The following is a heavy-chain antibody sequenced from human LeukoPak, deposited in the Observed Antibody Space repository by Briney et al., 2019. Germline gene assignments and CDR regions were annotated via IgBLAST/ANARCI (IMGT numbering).Heavy chain of an antibody. D-gene: IGHD3-22*01. J-gene: IGHJ4*02. V-gene: IGHV4-38-2*02. CDR1: GYSISSGYY. CDR2: IYHSGST. CDR3: ASRTYYYDSNDY. Sequence: SETLSLTCTVSGYSISSGYYWGWIRQPPGKGLERIGSIYHSGSTYYNPSLKSRVNISVDTSKNQFSLKLSSVTAADTAVYYCASRTYYYDSNDYWGQGTLVTVSS.